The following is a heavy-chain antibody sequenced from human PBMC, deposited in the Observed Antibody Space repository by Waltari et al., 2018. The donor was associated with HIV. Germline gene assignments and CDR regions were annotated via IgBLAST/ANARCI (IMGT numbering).Heavy chain of an antibody. CDR2: ISWNSGTI. J-gene: IGHJ3*02. CDR3: AKDNAYGYSSSWYGAFDI. Sequence: EVQLVESGGGLVQPGRSLRLSCAASGFTFDDYAMHWVRQAPGKGLEWVSGISWNSGTIGYADSVKGRFTISRDNAKNSLYLQMNSLRAEDTALYYCAKDNAYGYSSSWYGAFDIWGQGTMVTVSS. V-gene: IGHV3-9*01. D-gene: IGHD6-13*01. CDR1: GFTFDDYA.